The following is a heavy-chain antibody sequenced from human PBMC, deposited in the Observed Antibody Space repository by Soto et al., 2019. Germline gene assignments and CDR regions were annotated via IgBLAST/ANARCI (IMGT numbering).Heavy chain of an antibody. CDR2: IIPIFGTA. J-gene: IGHJ5*02. Sequence: SVKVSCKASGGTFSSYAISWVRQAPGQGLEWMGGIIPIFGTANYAQKFQGRVTITADESTSTAYMELSSLRSGDTAVYYCARVRHPGNGVFDPWGQGTLVTVSS. CDR3: ARVRHPGNGVFDP. CDR1: GGTFSSYA. V-gene: IGHV1-69*13. D-gene: IGHD1-1*01.